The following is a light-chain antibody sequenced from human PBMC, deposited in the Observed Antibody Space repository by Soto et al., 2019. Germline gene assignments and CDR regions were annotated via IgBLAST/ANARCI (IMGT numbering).Light chain of an antibody. Sequence: DIQLTQSPSFLSASVGDRVTITCRASQGISCYFAWYQQKPGKAPKLLIYALSTLQSGVPSRFSGSASRTEFTLTISSLQPEDFATYYCQQLNSYRLTFGGGTKVEIK. CDR1: QGISCY. CDR2: ALS. CDR3: QQLNSYRLT. J-gene: IGKJ4*01. V-gene: IGKV1-9*01.